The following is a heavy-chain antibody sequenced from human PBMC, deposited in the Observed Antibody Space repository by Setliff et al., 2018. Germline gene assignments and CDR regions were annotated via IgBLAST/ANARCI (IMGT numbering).Heavy chain of an antibody. CDR3: ARGGTFRYFDF. CDR2: VYYSGST. V-gene: IGHV4-38-2*01. D-gene: IGHD2-15*01. CDR1: DFSASSVYY. J-gene: IGHJ4*02. Sequence: PSETLSLTCAVSDFSASSVYYWGWIRQPPGKGLEWIANVYYSGSTYYNPSLESRVTMSVDTSKNQFSLKLRSVTAADTAVYYCARGGTFRYFDFWGQGAPVTVSS.